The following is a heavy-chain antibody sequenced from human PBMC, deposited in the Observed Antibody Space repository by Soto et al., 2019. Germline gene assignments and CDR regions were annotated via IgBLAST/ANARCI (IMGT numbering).Heavy chain of an antibody. D-gene: IGHD3-16*01. CDR3: ARWGTTGGLDV. Sequence: QVQLVESGGGVVQPGTSLRVSCVGSGFTFRSYVIHWVRQAPGKELEWVALTSYDGSNKYYDDSVRGRFTISRDNSRNTVDLQMDSLRLEDTGLYYCARWGTTGGLDVWGQGTLVSVSS. CDR1: GFTFRSYV. J-gene: IGHJ1*01. CDR2: TSYDGSNK. V-gene: IGHV3-30*19.